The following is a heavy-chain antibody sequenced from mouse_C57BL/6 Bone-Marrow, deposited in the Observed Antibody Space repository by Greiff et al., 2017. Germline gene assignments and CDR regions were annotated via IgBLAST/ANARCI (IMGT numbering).Heavy chain of an antibody. CDR2: IDPETGGT. V-gene: IGHV1-15*01. CDR3: TRPRGAMDY. Sequence: VKLQESGAELVRPGASVTLSCKASGYTFTDYEMHWVKQTPVHGLEWIGAIDPETGGTAYNQKFKGKAILTADKSSSTAYMELRSLTSEDSAVYYCTRPRGAMDYWGQGTSVTVSS. CDR1: GYTFTDYE. J-gene: IGHJ4*01.